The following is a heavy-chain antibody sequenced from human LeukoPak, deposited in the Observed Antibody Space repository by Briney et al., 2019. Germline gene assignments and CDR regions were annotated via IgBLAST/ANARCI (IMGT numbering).Heavy chain of an antibody. Sequence: GGSLRLSCAASGLTISDSWIHWVRQVPGKGLMWVSRLASDENNRIYADSVKGRFTISRDNAKNTLFLQMNSLRVEDTGFHYCARDAGWGRLDSWGQGALVTVSS. CDR3: ARDAGWGRLDS. D-gene: IGHD3-16*01. CDR1: GLTISDSW. J-gene: IGHJ4*02. V-gene: IGHV3-74*01. CDR2: LASDENNR.